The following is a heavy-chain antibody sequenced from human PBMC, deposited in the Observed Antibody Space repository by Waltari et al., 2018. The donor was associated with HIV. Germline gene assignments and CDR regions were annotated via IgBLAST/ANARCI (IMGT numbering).Heavy chain of an antibody. V-gene: IGHV1-8*01. Sequence: QVQLVQSGPEVQQPGASVKASCKAAGYQSPSYAINWVRQATGQGLEGMGWMNPNSGNTGYAQKFQGRVTMTRNTSISTAYMELSSLRSEDTAVYYCARVRIAAAGTLAWGQGTLVTVSS. CDR2: MNPNSGNT. D-gene: IGHD6-13*01. CDR3: ARVRIAAAGTLA. CDR1: GYQSPSYA. J-gene: IGHJ5*02.